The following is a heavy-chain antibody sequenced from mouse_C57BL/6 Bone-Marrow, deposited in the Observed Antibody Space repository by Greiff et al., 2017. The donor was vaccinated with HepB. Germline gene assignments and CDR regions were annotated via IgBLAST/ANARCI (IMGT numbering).Heavy chain of an antibody. D-gene: IGHD2-3*01. CDR3: ARGGYDGYYGRYFDY. CDR1: GYTFTSYG. Sequence: EVKLMESGAELVRPGSSVKMSCKTSGYTFTSYGINWVKQRPGQGLEWIGYIYIGNGYTEYNEKFKGKATLTSDTSSSTAYMQLSSLTSEDSAIYFWARGGYDGYYGRYFDYWGQGTTLTVSS. J-gene: IGHJ2*01. CDR2: IYIGNGYT. V-gene: IGHV1-58*01.